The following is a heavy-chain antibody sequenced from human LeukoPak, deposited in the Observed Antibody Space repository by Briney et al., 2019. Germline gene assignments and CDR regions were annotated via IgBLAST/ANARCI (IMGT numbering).Heavy chain of an antibody. CDR3: AGIVPYDYGYIDP. V-gene: IGHV4-59*01. D-gene: IGHD5-18*01. CDR1: GGSISSYY. Sequence: SETLSLTCTVSGGSISSYYWSWIRQLPGKGLEWIGYIYYSGSTNYNPSLKSRVTISVDTSKNQFSLKLSSVTAADTAVYYCAGIVPYDYGYIDPWGQGTLVTVSS. J-gene: IGHJ5*02. CDR2: IYYSGST.